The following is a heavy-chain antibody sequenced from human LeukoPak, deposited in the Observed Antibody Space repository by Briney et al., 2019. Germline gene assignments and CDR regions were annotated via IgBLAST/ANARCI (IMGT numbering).Heavy chain of an antibody. CDR3: ASYYRYGGYVPHAFDI. CDR1: GGSISSSSYY. Sequence: SQTLSLTCTVSGGSISSSSYYWGWIRQPPGKGLEWIGSIYYSGSTYYNPSLKSRVTISVDTPKNQFSLKLSSVTAADTAVYYCASYYRYGGYVPHAFDIWGQGTMVTVSS. D-gene: IGHD5-12*01. CDR2: IYYSGST. V-gene: IGHV4-39*07. J-gene: IGHJ3*02.